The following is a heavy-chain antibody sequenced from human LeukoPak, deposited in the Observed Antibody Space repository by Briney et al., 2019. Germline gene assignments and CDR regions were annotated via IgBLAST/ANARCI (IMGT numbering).Heavy chain of an antibody. V-gene: IGHV3-30-3*01. CDR3: ARLYSSGWLGYFDY. J-gene: IGHJ4*02. D-gene: IGHD6-19*01. CDR2: ISYDGSNK. CDR1: GFTFSSYA. Sequence: GRSLRLSCAASGFTFSSYAMHWVRQAPGKGLEWVAVISYDGSNKYYADSVKGRFTISRDNAKNSLYLQMNSLRAEDTAVYYCARLYSSGWLGYFDYWGQGTLVTVSS.